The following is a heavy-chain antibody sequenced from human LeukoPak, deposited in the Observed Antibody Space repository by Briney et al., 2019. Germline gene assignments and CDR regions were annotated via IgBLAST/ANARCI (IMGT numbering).Heavy chain of an antibody. CDR3: VRDNAAADGALDY. V-gene: IGHV3-33*01. CDR1: GFTFGSHG. D-gene: IGHD5-24*01. J-gene: IGHJ4*02. CDR2: IWYDGSHR. Sequence: GRSLRLSCVASGFTFGSHGMRWVRQAPGKGLEWVAVIWYDGSHRYYPVSVKGRFTISRDNSKNTLFLQMDSLRVDDTAVYYCVRDNAAADGALDYWGQGSLVTVSS.